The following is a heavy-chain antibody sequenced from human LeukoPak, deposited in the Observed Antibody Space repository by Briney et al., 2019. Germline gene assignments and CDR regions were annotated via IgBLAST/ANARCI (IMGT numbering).Heavy chain of an antibody. V-gene: IGHV1-2*02. CDR3: ARAAYYYDSSGYYPGAFDI. Sequence: ASVKVSCKASGYTFTGYYMHWVRQAPGQGLEWMGWINPNSGGTNYAQKFQGRVTMTRDTSISTAYMELSRLRSGDTAVYYCARAAYYYDSSGYYPGAFDIWGQGTMVTVSS. D-gene: IGHD3-22*01. J-gene: IGHJ3*02. CDR1: GYTFTGYY. CDR2: INPNSGGT.